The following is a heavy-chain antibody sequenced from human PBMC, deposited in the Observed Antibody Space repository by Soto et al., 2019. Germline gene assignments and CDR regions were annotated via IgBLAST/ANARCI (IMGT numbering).Heavy chain of an antibody. D-gene: IGHD3-9*01. J-gene: IGHJ6*04. CDR1: GFTFSSYW. V-gene: IGHV3-7*01. CDR3: ARDVLRYFDWSPEDV. CDR2: IKQDGSEK. Sequence: GGSLRLSCAASGFTFSSYWMSWVRQAPGKGLEWVANIKQDGSEKYYVDSVKGRFTISRDNAKNSLYLQMNSLRAEDTAVYYCARDVLRYFDWSPEDVWGKGTTVTVSS.